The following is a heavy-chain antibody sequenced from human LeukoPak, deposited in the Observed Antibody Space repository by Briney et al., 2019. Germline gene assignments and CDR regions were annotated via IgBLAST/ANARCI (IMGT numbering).Heavy chain of an antibody. Sequence: GGSLRLSCAASGFTFSSYWMHWVRQAPGKGLVWVSRINSDGSSTSYADSVKGRFTISRDNAKNTLYLQMHSLRAEDTAVYYCARDSHGDYVDFDYWGQGTLVTVSS. J-gene: IGHJ4*02. CDR1: GFTFSSYW. V-gene: IGHV3-74*01. CDR2: INSDGSST. D-gene: IGHD4-17*01. CDR3: ARDSHGDYVDFDY.